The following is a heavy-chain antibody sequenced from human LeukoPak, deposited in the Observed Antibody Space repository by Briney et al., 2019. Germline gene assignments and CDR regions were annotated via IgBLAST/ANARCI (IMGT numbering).Heavy chain of an antibody. CDR3: ARDSSISPYDFWSGYYVGAFDI. J-gene: IGHJ3*02. CDR2: IYTSGST. V-gene: IGHV4-61*02. D-gene: IGHD3-3*01. Sequence: TLSLTCTVSGGSISSGSYYWSWIRQPAGKGLEWIGRIYTSGSTNYNPSLKSRVTISVDTSKNQFSLKLSSVTAADTAVYYCARDSSISPYDFWSGYYVGAFDIWGQGTMVTVSS. CDR1: GGSISSGSYY.